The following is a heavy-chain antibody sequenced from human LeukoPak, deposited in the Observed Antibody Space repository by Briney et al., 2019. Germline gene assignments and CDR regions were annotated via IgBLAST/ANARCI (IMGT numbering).Heavy chain of an antibody. J-gene: IGHJ4*02. CDR2: IIPIFGTA. D-gene: IGHD2-15*01. CDR3: ARDSGYCSGGSCFDY. Sequence: SVKDSCKASGGTFSSYAISWVRQAPGQGLEWMGRIIPIFGTANYAQKFQGRVTITTDESTSTAYMELSSLRSEDTAVYYCARDSGYCSGGSCFDYWGQGTLVNVSS. CDR1: GGTFSSYA. V-gene: IGHV1-69*05.